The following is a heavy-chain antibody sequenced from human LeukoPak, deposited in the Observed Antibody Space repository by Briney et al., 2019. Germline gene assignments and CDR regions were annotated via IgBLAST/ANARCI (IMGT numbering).Heavy chain of an antibody. CDR3: AASPGTSGDMGGTFDY. J-gene: IGHJ4*02. Sequence: GRSLRLSCAASGFSFDDYAMHWVRQAPGKGLEWVSGISWNSGSLGYADSVKGRFTISRDNAKNSLYLQMSSLRTEDMALYYCAASPGTSGDMGGTFDYWGQGTLVTVS. CDR2: ISWNSGSL. D-gene: IGHD2-21*01. V-gene: IGHV3-9*03. CDR1: GFSFDDYA.